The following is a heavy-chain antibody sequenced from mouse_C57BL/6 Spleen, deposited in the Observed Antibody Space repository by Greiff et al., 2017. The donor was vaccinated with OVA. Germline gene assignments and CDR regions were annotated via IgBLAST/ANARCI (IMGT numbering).Heavy chain of an antibody. CDR3: ARELPGAY. J-gene: IGHJ3*01. Sequence: PGKGLEWIGRIYPGDGDTNYNGEFKGKATLTADKSSSTAYMQLSSLTSEDSAVYFCARELPGAYWGQGTLVTVSA. V-gene: IGHV1-82*01. CDR2: IYPGDGDT.